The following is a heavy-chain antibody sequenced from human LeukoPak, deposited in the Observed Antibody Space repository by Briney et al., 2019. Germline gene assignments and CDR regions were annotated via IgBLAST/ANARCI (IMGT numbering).Heavy chain of an antibody. CDR2: IYTGGNT. Sequence: GGSLRLSCAASGFTVSGNYMSWVRQAPGRGLEWVSVIYTGGNTYYADSVKGRFTISRDSSKNTLYLQMNSLRGEDTAVYYCARGGRSYYAEDFWGQGTLVTVSS. J-gene: IGHJ4*02. CDR3: ARGGRSYYAEDF. D-gene: IGHD1-26*01. V-gene: IGHV3-66*01. CDR1: GFTVSGNY.